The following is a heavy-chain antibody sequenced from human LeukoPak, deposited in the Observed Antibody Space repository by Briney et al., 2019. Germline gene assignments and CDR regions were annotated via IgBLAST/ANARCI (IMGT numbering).Heavy chain of an antibody. D-gene: IGHD3-10*01. CDR3: AKDRVGYFDY. CDR2: ISWNSGSI. V-gene: IGHV3-9*01. Sequence: GRSLRLSCAASGFTFDDYAMHWVRQAPGKGLEWVSGISWNSGSIGYADSVKGRFTISRDNAKNSLYLRMNSLRAEDTALYYCAKDRVGYFDYWGQGTLVTVSS. J-gene: IGHJ4*02. CDR1: GFTFDDYA.